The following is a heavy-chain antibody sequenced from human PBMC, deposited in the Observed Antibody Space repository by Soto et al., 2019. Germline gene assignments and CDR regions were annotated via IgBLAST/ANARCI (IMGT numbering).Heavy chain of an antibody. CDR3: ARHGYSYYRVEYYFDY. V-gene: IGHV4-39*01. D-gene: IGHD5-18*01. Sequence: QLQLQESGPGLVKPSETLSLTCTVSGGSISSSSYYWGWIRQPPGKGLEWIGSIYYSGSTYYNPSLKSRVTISVDTSKNQFSLKLSSVTAADTAVYYCARHGYSYYRVEYYFDYWGQGTLVTVSS. J-gene: IGHJ4*02. CDR2: IYYSGST. CDR1: GGSISSSSYY.